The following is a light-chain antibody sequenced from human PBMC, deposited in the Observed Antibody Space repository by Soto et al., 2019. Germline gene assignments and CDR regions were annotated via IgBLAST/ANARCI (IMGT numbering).Light chain of an antibody. J-gene: IGLJ1*01. CDR1: RSNIGNNA. Sequence: QSVLTQPPSVSEAPRQRVTISCSGSRSNIGNNAVNWYQQLPGKAPKLLIYYDDLLPSGVSDRFSGSKSGTSASLAISGLQSEDEADYYCAAWDDSLNGYVFGTRTKLTVL. V-gene: IGLV1-36*01. CDR2: YDD. CDR3: AAWDDSLNGYV.